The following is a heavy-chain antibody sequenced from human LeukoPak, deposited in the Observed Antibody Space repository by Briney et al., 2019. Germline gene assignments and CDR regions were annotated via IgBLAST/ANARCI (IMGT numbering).Heavy chain of an antibody. CDR1: GGSISGYY. D-gene: IGHD2-15*01. V-gene: IGHV4-59*01. CDR2: IYYSGST. CDR3: ARVVFAAATRFDY. J-gene: IGHJ4*02. Sequence: SETLSLTCTVSGGSISGYYWSWIRQPPGKGLEWIGYIYYSGSTSYNPSLKSRVTISVDTSKNQFSLKLSSVTAADTAVYYCARVVFAAATRFDYWGQGTLVTVSS.